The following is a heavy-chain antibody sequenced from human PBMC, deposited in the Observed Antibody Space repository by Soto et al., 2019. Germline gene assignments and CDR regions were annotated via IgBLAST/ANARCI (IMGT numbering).Heavy chain of an antibody. CDR1: GYTFTSYD. CDR3: EREAAAGLVY. D-gene: IGHD6-13*01. CDR2: MNPNSGNT. Sequence: QVQLVQSGAEVKKPGASVKVSCKASGYTFTSYDINWVRQATGPGLEWLGWMNPNSGNTGYAQMLQGRLTMTRNTSISTAYMEMSSLRSQDTAVYYCEREAAAGLVYCGQGTLVTVSS. V-gene: IGHV1-8*01. J-gene: IGHJ4*02.